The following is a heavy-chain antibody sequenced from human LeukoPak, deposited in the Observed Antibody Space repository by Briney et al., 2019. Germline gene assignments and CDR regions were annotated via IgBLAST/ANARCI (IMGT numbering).Heavy chain of an antibody. Sequence: SETLSLTCTVSGGSISSYYWSWIRQPPGRGLEWIGYIYYSGSTNYNPSLKSRVTISEDTSKNQFSLKLSSVTAADTAVYYCARRKTYYYDSSGYLGWFDPWGQGTLVTVSS. D-gene: IGHD3-22*01. CDR1: GGSISSYY. CDR3: ARRKTYYYDSSGYLGWFDP. J-gene: IGHJ5*02. CDR2: IYYSGST. V-gene: IGHV4-59*08.